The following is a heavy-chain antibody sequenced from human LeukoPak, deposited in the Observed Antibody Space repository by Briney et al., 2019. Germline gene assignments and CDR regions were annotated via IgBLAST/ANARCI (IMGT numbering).Heavy chain of an antibody. Sequence: ASVKVSCKASGYTFTSYDINWVRQATGQGLEWMGWMNPNSGNTGYAQKFQGRVTMTRNTSISTAYMELSSLRSEDTAAYYCANTYQYVDTAMVTIFDYWGQGTLVTVSS. J-gene: IGHJ4*02. CDR3: ANTYQYVDTAMVTIFDY. V-gene: IGHV1-8*01. D-gene: IGHD5-18*01. CDR2: MNPNSGNT. CDR1: GYTFTSYD.